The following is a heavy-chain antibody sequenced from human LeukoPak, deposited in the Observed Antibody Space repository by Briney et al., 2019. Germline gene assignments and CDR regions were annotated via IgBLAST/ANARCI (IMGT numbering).Heavy chain of an antibody. Sequence: GGSLRLSCAASGFTFSGPAMHWVRQASGKGLEWVGRIRSKANNYATAYAASVKGRFTISRDDSKNTAYLQMNSLKTEDTAVYYCTRGSSGYWGQGTLVTVSS. D-gene: IGHD3-22*01. CDR1: GFTFSGPA. CDR3: TRGSSGY. CDR2: IRSKANNYAT. V-gene: IGHV3-73*01. J-gene: IGHJ4*02.